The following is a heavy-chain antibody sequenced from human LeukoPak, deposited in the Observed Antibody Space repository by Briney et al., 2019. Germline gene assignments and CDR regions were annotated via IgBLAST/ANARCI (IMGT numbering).Heavy chain of an antibody. CDR2: IKQGGSEK. CDR1: GFTFSSYW. CDR3: ARGGTRFWSGYYTGEDY. Sequence: GGSLRLSCAASGFTFSSYWMSWVRQAPGKGLEWVANIKQGGSEKYYVDSVKGRFTISRDNAKNSLYLQMNSLRAEDTAVYYCARGGTRFWSGYYTGEDYWGQGTLVTVSS. V-gene: IGHV3-7*01. D-gene: IGHD3-3*01. J-gene: IGHJ4*02.